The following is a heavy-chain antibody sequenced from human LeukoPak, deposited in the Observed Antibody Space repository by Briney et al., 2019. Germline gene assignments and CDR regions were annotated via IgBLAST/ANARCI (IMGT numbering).Heavy chain of an antibody. V-gene: IGHV3-9*03. CDR2: ISWNSGSI. D-gene: IGHD5-18*01. CDR3: AKDRSYGYGIDY. CDR1: GFTFDDYA. J-gene: IGHJ4*02. Sequence: PGRSLRLSCAASGFTFDDYAMHWVRQAPGEGLEWVSGISWNSGSIGYADSVKGRFTISRDNAKNSLYLQMNSLRAEDMALYYCAKDRSYGYGIDYWGQGTLVTVSS.